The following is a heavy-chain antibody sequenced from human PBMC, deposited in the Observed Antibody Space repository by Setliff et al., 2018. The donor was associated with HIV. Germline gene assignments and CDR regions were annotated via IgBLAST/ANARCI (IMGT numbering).Heavy chain of an antibody. D-gene: IGHD2-2*01. CDR2: IIPNVGVV. CDR3: ATQRDIVMVPGQGGFDI. V-gene: IGHV1-69*04. J-gene: IGHJ3*02. CDR1: GGTFSGYA. Sequence: SVKVSCKASGGTFSGYAINWVRQAPGQGLEWLGNIIPNVGVVYYAQRFQGRVIMTTDTSTSTAYMELRSLRSDDTAMYYCATQRDIVMVPGQGGFDIWAQGTMVTVSS.